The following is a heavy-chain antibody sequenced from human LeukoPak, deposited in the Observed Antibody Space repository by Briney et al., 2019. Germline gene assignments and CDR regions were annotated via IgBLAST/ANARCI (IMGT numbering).Heavy chain of an antibody. Sequence: GGSLRLSCTASRFTFSNYGMHWVRQAPGKGLEWVAIIWYDGSNKYCADSVKGRFTISRDNSKNTLYLQMGSLRAEDTAVYYCARTTRNYYDSSGYYFAYWGQGTLVTVSS. J-gene: IGHJ4*02. CDR3: ARTTRNYYDSSGYYFAY. D-gene: IGHD3-22*01. V-gene: IGHV3-33*01. CDR2: IWYDGSNK. CDR1: RFTFSNYG.